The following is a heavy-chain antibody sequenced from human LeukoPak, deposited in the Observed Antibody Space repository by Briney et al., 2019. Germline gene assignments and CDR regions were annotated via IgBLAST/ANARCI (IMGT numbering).Heavy chain of an antibody. D-gene: IGHD1-14*01. CDR2: INPNSGDT. CDR1: GSIFTDYH. V-gene: IGHV1-2*02. J-gene: IGHJ4*02. Sequence: GASVKVSCKASGSIFTDYHMHWVRQTPGQGLEGVGWINPNSGDTTYPQKFQGRVTMTRDTSISTAYMELRRLSSDATAVYYCATGAETFYTEYWGQGTVVAVSS. CDR3: ATGAETFYTEY.